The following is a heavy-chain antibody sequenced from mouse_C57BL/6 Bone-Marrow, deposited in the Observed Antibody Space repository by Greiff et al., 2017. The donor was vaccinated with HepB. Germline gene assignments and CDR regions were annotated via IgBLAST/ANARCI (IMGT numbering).Heavy chain of an antibody. Sequence: VQLQQPGAELVRPGTSVKLSCKASGYTFTSYWMHWVKQRPGQGLEWIGVIDPSDSYTNYNQKFKGKATLTVDTSSSTAYMQLSSLTSEDSAVYYCARVPFTTVVATGDYWGQGTTLTVSS. J-gene: IGHJ2*01. CDR2: IDPSDSYT. CDR3: ARVPFTTVVATGDY. CDR1: GYTFTSYW. D-gene: IGHD1-1*01. V-gene: IGHV1-59*01.